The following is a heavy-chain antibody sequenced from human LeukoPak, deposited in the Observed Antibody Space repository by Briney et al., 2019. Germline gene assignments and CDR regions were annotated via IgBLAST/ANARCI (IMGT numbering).Heavy chain of an antibody. J-gene: IGHJ4*02. CDR2: ISAYNGNT. CDR3: ARVRSGIAVAGMNY. V-gene: IGHV1-18*01. CDR1: GYTFTSYG. D-gene: IGHD6-19*01. Sequence: ASVKVSCKASGYTFTSYGISWVRQAPGQGLEWMGWISAYNGNTNYAQKLQGRVTMTTDTPTSTAYMELRSLRSDDTAVYYCARVRSGIAVAGMNYWGQGTLVTVSS.